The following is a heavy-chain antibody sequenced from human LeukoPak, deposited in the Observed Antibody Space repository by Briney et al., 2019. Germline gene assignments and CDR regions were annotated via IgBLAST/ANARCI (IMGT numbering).Heavy chain of an antibody. J-gene: IGHJ6*02. CDR3: ARVLGYWNDAEYYYYYGMDV. V-gene: IGHV4-39*07. Sequence: SETLSLTCTVSGGSISSSSYYWGWIRQPPGKGLEWIGSIYYSGSTYYNPSLKSRVTISVDTSKNQFSLKLSSVTAADTAVSYCARVLGYWNDAEYYYYYGMDVWGQGTTVTVSS. CDR1: GGSISSSSYY. CDR2: IYYSGST. D-gene: IGHD1-1*01.